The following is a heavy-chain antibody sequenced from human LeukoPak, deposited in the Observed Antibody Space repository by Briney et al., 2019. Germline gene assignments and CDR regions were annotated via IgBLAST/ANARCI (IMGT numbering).Heavy chain of an antibody. Sequence: KPSETLSLTCSVSGGSISDTSHYWAWIRQSPGKGLEWIGTFYKTGDTYYEPSLQSRVTISGDTSQNQFSLRLTSAIAADTAVYYCVRCYYHYYMDVWGKGTTVTVS. CDR1: GGSISDTSHY. CDR3: VRCYYHYYMDV. J-gene: IGHJ6*03. CDR2: FYKTGDT. V-gene: IGHV4-39*07.